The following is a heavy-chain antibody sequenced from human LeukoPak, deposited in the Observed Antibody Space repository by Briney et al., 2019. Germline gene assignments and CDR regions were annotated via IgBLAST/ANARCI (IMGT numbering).Heavy chain of an antibody. CDR3: ARLVDPPLGGSVPDIVVVPAARPWFDP. J-gene: IGHJ5*02. Sequence: PSETLSLTCTVSGGSISSGDYYWSWIRQPPGMGLEWIGYIYHSGSTYYNPSLKSRVTISVDTSKNQFSLKLSSVTAADTAVYYCARLVDPPLGGSVPDIVVVPAARPWFDPWGQGNLVTVSS. V-gene: IGHV4-30-4*01. CDR2: IYHSGST. D-gene: IGHD2-2*01. CDR1: GGSISSGDYY.